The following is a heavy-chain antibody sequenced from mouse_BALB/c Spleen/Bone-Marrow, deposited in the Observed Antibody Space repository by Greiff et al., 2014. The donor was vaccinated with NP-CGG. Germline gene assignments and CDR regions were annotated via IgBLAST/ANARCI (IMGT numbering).Heavy chain of an antibody. D-gene: IGHD1-2*01. V-gene: IGHV2-9*02. CDR2: IWAGGST. Sequence: VMLVESGPGLAAPSQSLSITCTVSGFSLTSYGVHWVRQPPGKGLEWLGVIWAGGSTNYNSALMSRLSISKDNSKGQVFLKMNSLQTDDTAMYYCARITTATGAMDYWGQGTSVTVSS. CDR3: ARITTATGAMDY. J-gene: IGHJ4*01. CDR1: GFSLTSYG.